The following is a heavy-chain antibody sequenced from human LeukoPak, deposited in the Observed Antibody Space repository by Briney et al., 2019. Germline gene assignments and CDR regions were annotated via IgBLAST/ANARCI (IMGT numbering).Heavy chain of an antibody. J-gene: IGHJ4*02. CDR1: GFTFSSYS. V-gene: IGHV1-18*01. CDR2: ISAYTGNT. Sequence: GGSLRLSCAASGFTFSSYSMNWVRQAPGKGLEWMGWISAYTGNTNYAQKLQGRVTMTTDTSTSTAYMELRSLRSDDTAVYYCAREVSTLFDYWGQGTLVTVSS. CDR3: AREVSTLFDY. D-gene: IGHD5/OR15-5a*01.